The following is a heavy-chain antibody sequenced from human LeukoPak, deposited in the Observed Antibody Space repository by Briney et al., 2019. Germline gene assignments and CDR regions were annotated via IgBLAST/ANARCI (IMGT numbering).Heavy chain of an antibody. D-gene: IGHD1-20*01. V-gene: IGHV3-30*04. Sequence: PGGSLRLSCAASGFTFSSYAMHWVRQAPGKGLEWVAVISYDGSNKYYADSVKGRFTISRDNSKNTLYLQMNSLRAEDTAVYYCARGLADNWNPDWYYMDVWGKGTTVTVSS. J-gene: IGHJ6*03. CDR2: ISYDGSNK. CDR3: ARGLADNWNPDWYYMDV. CDR1: GFTFSSYA.